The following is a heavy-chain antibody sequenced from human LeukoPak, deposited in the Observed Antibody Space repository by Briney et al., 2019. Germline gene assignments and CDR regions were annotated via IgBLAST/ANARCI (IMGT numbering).Heavy chain of an antibody. CDR3: ARIQAVGVPVAIDAYYSYGMDV. CDR2: FIPILGIA. V-gene: IGHV1-69*04. D-gene: IGHD2-2*02. J-gene: IGHJ6*02. Sequence: EASVKVSCKASGGSFSRNAISWVRQAPGQGLEWMGRFIPILGIATCAQKFQGRVTITADRSTSTAYMELSSLRSEDTAVYYCARIQAVGVPVAIDAYYSYGMDVWGQGTAVTVSS. CDR1: GGSFSRNA.